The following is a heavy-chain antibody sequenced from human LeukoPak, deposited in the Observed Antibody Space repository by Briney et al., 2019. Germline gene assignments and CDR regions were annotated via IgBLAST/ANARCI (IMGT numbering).Heavy chain of an antibody. J-gene: IGHJ6*03. V-gene: IGHV1-2*02. CDR3: ARDPYDGYYMDV. D-gene: IGHD3-16*01. Sequence: ASVKVSCKASGYTFTSYGISWVRQAPGQGLEWMGWINPNSGGTNYAQKFQGRVTMTRDTSISTAYMELSRLRSDDTAVYYCARDPYDGYYMDVWGKGTTVTVSS. CDR2: INPNSGGT. CDR1: GYTFTSYG.